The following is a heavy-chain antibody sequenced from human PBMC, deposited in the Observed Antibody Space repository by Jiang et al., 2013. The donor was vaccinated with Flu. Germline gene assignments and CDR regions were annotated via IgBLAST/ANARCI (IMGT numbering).Heavy chain of an antibody. Sequence: LLKPSETLSLTCTVSGGSISSYYWSWIRQPPGKGLEWIGYIYYSGSTNYNPSLKSRVTISVDTSKNQFSLKLSSVTAADTAVYYCARDGRASSGYYYAHAFDIWGQGTMVTVSS. V-gene: IGHV4-59*01. D-gene: IGHD3-22*01. CDR1: GGSISSYY. CDR2: IYYSGST. CDR3: ARDGRASSGYYYAHAFDI. J-gene: IGHJ3*02.